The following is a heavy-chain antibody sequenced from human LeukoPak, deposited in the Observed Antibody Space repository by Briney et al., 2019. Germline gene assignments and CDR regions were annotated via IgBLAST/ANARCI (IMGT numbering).Heavy chain of an antibody. D-gene: IGHD5-18*01. CDR1: GFTFRSYG. J-gene: IGHJ6*02. CDR2: LWYDGSNK. V-gene: IGHV3-33*01. CDR3: ARDLGFSYGYGRANYYYYGMDV. Sequence: PGGSLRLSCAASGFTFRSYGMHWVRQAPGTGLEWVAVLWYDGSNKNYADSVKGRFTISRDNFKNTLYLQMNSLRAEDTAVYYCARDLGFSYGYGRANYYYYGMDVWGQGTTVTVSS.